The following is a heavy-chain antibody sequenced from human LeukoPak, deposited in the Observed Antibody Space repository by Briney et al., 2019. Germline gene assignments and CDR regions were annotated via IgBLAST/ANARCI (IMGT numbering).Heavy chain of an antibody. Sequence: SVKVSCKASGGTFSSYAISWVRQAPGQGLEWMGGIIPIFGTANYAQKFQGRVTITTDESTSTAYMELSSLRSEDTAVYYCASTPCSGGSCHGNYYYYKDVWGKGTTVTVSS. J-gene: IGHJ6*03. D-gene: IGHD2-15*01. V-gene: IGHV1-69*05. CDR3: ASTPCSGGSCHGNYYYYKDV. CDR2: IIPIFGTA. CDR1: GGTFSSYA.